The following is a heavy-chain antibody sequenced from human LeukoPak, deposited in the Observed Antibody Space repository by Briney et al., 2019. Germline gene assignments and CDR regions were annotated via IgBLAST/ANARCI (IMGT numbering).Heavy chain of an antibody. D-gene: IGHD1-26*01. CDR3: ARAKPPVGATAFDY. J-gene: IGHJ4*02. Sequence: GGSLRLSCAASGFTFSSYAMHWVRQAPGKGLEWVAVISYDGSNKYYADSVKGRFTISRDNSKNTLYLQMNSLRAEDTAVYYRARAKPPVGATAFDYWGQGTLVTVSS. V-gene: IGHV3-30*04. CDR1: GFTFSSYA. CDR2: ISYDGSNK.